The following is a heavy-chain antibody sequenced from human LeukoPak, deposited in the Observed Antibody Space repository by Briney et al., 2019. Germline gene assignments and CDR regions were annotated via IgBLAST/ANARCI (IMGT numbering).Heavy chain of an antibody. V-gene: IGHV6-1*01. CDR3: ARKIASAGKGSFDY. Sequence: SQTLSLTCAISGDSVSSNNAAWNWIRQSPSRGLEWLGRTYYRSKWYDDYAVSVKSRITINPDTSKSQFSLQLNSVTPEDTAVYYCARKIASAGKGSFDYWGQGTLVTVSS. D-gene: IGHD6-13*01. J-gene: IGHJ4*02. CDR1: GDSVSSNNAA. CDR2: TYYRSKWYD.